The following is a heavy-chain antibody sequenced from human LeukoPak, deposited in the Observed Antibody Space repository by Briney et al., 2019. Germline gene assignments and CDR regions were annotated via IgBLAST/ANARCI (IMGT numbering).Heavy chain of an antibody. V-gene: IGHV4-59*12. CDR1: GGSISSYY. CDR2: IYYSGST. Sequence: SETLSLTCTVSGGSISSYYWSWIRQPPGKGLEWIGYIYYSGSTNYNPSLKSRVTISVDTSKNQFSLKLSSVTAADTAVYYCARGRDSSGYLYYYYYMDVWGKGTTVTVSS. CDR3: ARGRDSSGYLYYYYYMDV. D-gene: IGHD3-22*01. J-gene: IGHJ6*03.